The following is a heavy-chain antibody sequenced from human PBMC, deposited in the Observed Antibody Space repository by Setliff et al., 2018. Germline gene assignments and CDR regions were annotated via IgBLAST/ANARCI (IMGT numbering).Heavy chain of an antibody. D-gene: IGHD2-15*01. Sequence: GGSLRLSCATSGFCFLSYNMNWVRQAPGKGLEWVSYISNSGGVKYYTDSVKGRFTFSRDNAKNSLYRQMNSLKPEDTAVYYCERTCSGIGCYAGLESWGQGTPVTVSS. J-gene: IGHJ4*02. CDR2: ISNSGGVK. V-gene: IGHV3-48*04. CDR1: GFCFLSYN. CDR3: ERTCSGIGCYAGLES.